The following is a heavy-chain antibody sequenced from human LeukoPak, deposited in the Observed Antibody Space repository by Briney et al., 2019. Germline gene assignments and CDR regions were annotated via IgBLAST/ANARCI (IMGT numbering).Heavy chain of an antibody. V-gene: IGHV1-18*01. Sequence: ASVKVSCKASGYTFTSYGISWVRQAPGQGLEWMGWISAYNGNTNYAQKLQGRVTMTTDTSTSTAYMELRSLRSDDTAVYYCARQTGLYDSSGYGWFDPWGQGTLVTVSS. CDR1: GYTFTSYG. D-gene: IGHD3-22*01. J-gene: IGHJ5*02. CDR3: ARQTGLYDSSGYGWFDP. CDR2: ISAYNGNT.